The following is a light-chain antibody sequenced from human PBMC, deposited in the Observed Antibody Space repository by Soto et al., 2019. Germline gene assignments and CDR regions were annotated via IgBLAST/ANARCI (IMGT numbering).Light chain of an antibody. CDR3: QQSLNPKT. V-gene: IGKV3-20*01. Sequence: IVLMQSPGTLSLSQGERATLSCRASESVISIYVAWYQQKPGQAPTLLIYGASTRATGIPDRFSGSWSGTDFTLTIDRLEPEDFAVYYCQQSLNPKTFGQGTKVDI. CDR2: GAS. CDR1: ESVISIY. J-gene: IGKJ1*01.